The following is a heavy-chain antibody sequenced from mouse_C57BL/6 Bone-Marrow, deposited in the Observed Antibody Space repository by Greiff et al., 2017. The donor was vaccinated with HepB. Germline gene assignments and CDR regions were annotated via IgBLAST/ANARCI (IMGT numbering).Heavy chain of an antibody. J-gene: IGHJ2*01. CDR3: ARKLGRTVVCDY. D-gene: IGHD1-1*01. Sequence: VQLQQSGAELARPGASVKLSCKASGYTFTSYGISWVKQRTGQGLEWIGEIYPRSGNTYYNEKFKGKATLTADKSSSTAYMELRSLTSEDSAVYFCARKLGRTVVCDYWGQGTTLTVSS. CDR1: GYTFTSYG. V-gene: IGHV1-81*01. CDR2: IYPRSGNT.